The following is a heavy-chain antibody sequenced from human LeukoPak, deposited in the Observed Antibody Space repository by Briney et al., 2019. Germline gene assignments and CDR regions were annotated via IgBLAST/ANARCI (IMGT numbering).Heavy chain of an antibody. V-gene: IGHV3-7*01. Sequence: GGSLRLSCAASGFTFSNYWMSWVRQAPGKGLEWVANINQDGSGKYYVDSLKGRFTVSRDNAKNSLYLQINSLRAEDTAVYYCARWGGSPRHFDYWGQGTLVTVSS. CDR2: INQDGSGK. CDR3: ARWGGSPRHFDY. J-gene: IGHJ4*02. CDR1: GFTFSNYW. D-gene: IGHD1-26*01.